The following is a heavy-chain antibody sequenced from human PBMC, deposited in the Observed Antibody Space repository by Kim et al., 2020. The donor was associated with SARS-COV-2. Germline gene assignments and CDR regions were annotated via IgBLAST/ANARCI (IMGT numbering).Heavy chain of an antibody. D-gene: IGHD3-10*01. CDR1: GYTFTSYA. CDR2: INAGNGNT. Sequence: ASVKVSCKASGYTFTSYAMHWVRQAPGQRLEWMGWINAGNGNTKYSQKFQGRVTITRDTSASTAYMELSSLRSEDTAVYYCARVHYGSGSYYPTYYYYYGMDVWGQGTTVTVSS. J-gene: IGHJ6*02. CDR3: ARVHYGSGSYYPTYYYYYGMDV. V-gene: IGHV1-3*01.